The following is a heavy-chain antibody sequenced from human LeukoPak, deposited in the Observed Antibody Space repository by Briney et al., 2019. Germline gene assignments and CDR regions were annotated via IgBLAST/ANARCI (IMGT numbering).Heavy chain of an antibody. CDR1: GGSISSGSYY. V-gene: IGHV4-61*02. Sequence: PSQTLSLTCTVSGGSISSGSYYWSWIRQPAGKGLEWIGRIYTSGSTNYNPSLKSRVTMSVDTSKNQFSLKLSSVTAADTAVYYCARPYDSSGPDAFDIWGQGTMVTVSS. CDR3: ARPYDSSGPDAFDI. CDR2: IYTSGST. J-gene: IGHJ3*02. D-gene: IGHD3-22*01.